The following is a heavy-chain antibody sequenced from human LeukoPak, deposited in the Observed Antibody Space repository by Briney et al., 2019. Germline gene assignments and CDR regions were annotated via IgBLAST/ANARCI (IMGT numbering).Heavy chain of an antibody. CDR3: AKGEIAVAEY. Sequence: GGSLRLSCAASGFTFSSYGMHWFRQAPAKGLEWVAVISYDGSNKYYADSVKGRFTISRDNSKNTLYLQMNSLRAEDTAVYYCAKGEIAVAEYWGQGTLVTVSS. V-gene: IGHV3-30*18. J-gene: IGHJ4*02. D-gene: IGHD6-19*01. CDR2: ISYDGSNK. CDR1: GFTFSSYG.